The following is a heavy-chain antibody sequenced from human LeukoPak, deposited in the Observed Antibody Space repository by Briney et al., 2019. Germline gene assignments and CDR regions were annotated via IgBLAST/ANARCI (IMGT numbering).Heavy chain of an antibody. CDR2: INTNSGGT. V-gene: IGHV1-2*02. D-gene: IGHD3-10*01. CDR1: GYTFTGYY. Sequence: ASVKVSCKASGYTFTGYYMHWVRQAPGQGLEWMGWINTNSGGTNYAQKFQGRVTMTRDTSISTAYMELSRLRSDDTDVYYCARGHGSGRGYFDYWGQGTLVTVSS. J-gene: IGHJ4*02. CDR3: ARGHGSGRGYFDY.